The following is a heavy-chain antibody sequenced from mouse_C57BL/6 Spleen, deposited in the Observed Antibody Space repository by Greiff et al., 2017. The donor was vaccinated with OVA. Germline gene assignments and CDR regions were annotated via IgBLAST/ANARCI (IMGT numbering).Heavy chain of an antibody. J-gene: IGHJ2*01. V-gene: IGHV1-50*01. CDR1: GYTFTSYW. Sequence: QVQLQQSGAELVKPGASVKLSCKASGYTFTSYWMQWVKQRPGQGLEWIGEIDPSDSYTNYNQKFKGKATLTVDTSSSTAYMQLSSLTSEDSAVYYCAARNYGNSYFDYWGQGTTLTVSS. D-gene: IGHD2-1*01. CDR3: AARNYGNSYFDY. CDR2: IDPSDSYT.